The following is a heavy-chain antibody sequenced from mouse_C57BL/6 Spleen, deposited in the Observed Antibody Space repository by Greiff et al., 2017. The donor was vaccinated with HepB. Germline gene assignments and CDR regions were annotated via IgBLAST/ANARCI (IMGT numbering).Heavy chain of an antibody. Sequence: EVKLVESGEGLVKPGGSLKLSCAASGFTFSSYAMSWVRQTPEKRLEWVAYISSGGDYIYYADTVKGRFTISRDNARNTLYLQMRSLKSKDTAMYYCTRDLDYSNDEGYFDVWGTGTTVTVSS. CDR2: ISSGGDYI. J-gene: IGHJ1*03. CDR3: TRDLDYSNDEGYFDV. CDR1: GFTFSSYA. D-gene: IGHD2-12*01. V-gene: IGHV5-9-1*02.